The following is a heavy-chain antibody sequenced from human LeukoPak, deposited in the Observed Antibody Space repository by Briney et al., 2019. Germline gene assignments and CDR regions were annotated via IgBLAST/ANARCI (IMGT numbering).Heavy chain of an antibody. J-gene: IGHJ4*02. Sequence: GGSLRLSCAASGFIFDDYTMHWVRQVPGKGLEWVSLIDRDGGITYYADSVKGRFTISRDNSKNSLSLQMNGLRTEDSALYYCAKDSGDSSGYTFDSWGQGTLVTVSS. CDR3: AKDSGDSSGYTFDS. V-gene: IGHV3-43*01. CDR1: GFIFDDYT. D-gene: IGHD3-22*01. CDR2: IDRDGGIT.